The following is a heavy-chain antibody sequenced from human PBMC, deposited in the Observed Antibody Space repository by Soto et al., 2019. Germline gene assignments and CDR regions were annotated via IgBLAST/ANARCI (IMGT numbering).Heavy chain of an antibody. CDR2: IYYSGST. CDR3: ARGYYDSSGYRYYYYYGMDV. CDR1: GGSISSGDYY. Sequence: SETLSLTCTVSGGSISSGDYYWSWIRQPPGKGLEWIGYIYYSGSTYYNPSLKSRVTISVDTSKNQFSLKLSSVTAADTAVYYCARGYYDSSGYRYYYYYGMDVWGQGTTVTVSS. V-gene: IGHV4-30-4*01. J-gene: IGHJ6*02. D-gene: IGHD3-22*01.